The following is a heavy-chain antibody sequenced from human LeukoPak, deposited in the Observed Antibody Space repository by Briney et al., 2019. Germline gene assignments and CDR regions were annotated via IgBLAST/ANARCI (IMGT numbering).Heavy chain of an antibody. V-gene: IGHV3-20*04. J-gene: IGHJ4*02. CDR1: GFTFEDYG. CDR3: ARVRGSGWSLYYIDF. D-gene: IGHD6-19*01. CDR2: INWNGDST. Sequence: GGSLRLSCAASGFTFEDYGMSWVRQAPGKGLEWVCGINWNGDSTGYADSVKGRFTISRDNAKNSLYLQVNSLRAEDTAVYYCARVRGSGWSLYYIDFWGQGTLVTVSS.